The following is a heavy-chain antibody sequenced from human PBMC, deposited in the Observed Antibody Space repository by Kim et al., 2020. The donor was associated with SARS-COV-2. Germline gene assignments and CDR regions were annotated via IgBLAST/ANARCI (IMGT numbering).Heavy chain of an antibody. CDR3: ASLGLGDYYYGMDV. J-gene: IGHJ6*02. CDR1: GFTFSSYG. Sequence: GGSLRLSCAASGFTFSSYGMHWVRQAPGKGLEWVAVIWYDGSNKYYADSVKGRFTISRDNSKNTRYLQMNSLRAEDTAVYYCASLGLGDYYYGMDVWGQGTTVTVSS. CDR2: IWYDGSNK. V-gene: IGHV3-33*01.